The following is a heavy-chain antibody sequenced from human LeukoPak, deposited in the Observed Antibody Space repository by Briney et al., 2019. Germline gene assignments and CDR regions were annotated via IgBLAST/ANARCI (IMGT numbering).Heavy chain of an antibody. J-gene: IGHJ4*02. Sequence: PSQTLSLTCTVSGGSISSGSYYWSWIRQPAGKGLEWIGRIYTSGSTNYNPSLKSRVTISVDTSKNQFSLKLSSVTAADTAVYYCARGRRSNFDYWGQGTLVTVSS. CDR2: IYTSGST. V-gene: IGHV4-61*02. CDR3: ARGRRSNFDY. D-gene: IGHD1-14*01. CDR1: GGSISSGSYY.